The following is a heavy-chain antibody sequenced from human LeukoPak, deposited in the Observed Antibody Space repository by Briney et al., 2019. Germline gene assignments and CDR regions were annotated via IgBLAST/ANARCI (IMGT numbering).Heavy chain of an antibody. Sequence: PGGSLRLSCAASGFTFSGYSMNWVRQAPGKGLGWVSYISSGSSTIYYADSVRGRFTISRDNAKSSLYLQMNSLRAEDTAVYYCARGRADYYFDYWSQGTLVTVSS. J-gene: IGHJ4*02. V-gene: IGHV3-48*01. D-gene: IGHD2-21*02. CDR3: ARGRADYYFDY. CDR2: ISSGSSTI. CDR1: GFTFSGYS.